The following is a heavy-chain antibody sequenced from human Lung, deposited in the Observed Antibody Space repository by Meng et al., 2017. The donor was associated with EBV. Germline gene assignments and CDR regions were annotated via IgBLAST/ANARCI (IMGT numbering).Heavy chain of an antibody. CDR3: ARGPLISYYDILTGYYPTFDY. Sequence: VQWQGSGRGLVKPSGTLSLTCGVSGRSFSSSYWSWIRQPPGKGLEWIGQINYSGITNYNPSLKSRVTISVDTSNNQFSLKLSSVTAADTAVYYCARGPLISYYDILTGYYPTFDYWGQGTLVTVSS. CDR1: GRSFSSSY. D-gene: IGHD3-9*01. J-gene: IGHJ4*02. CDR2: INYSGIT. V-gene: IGHV4-34*01.